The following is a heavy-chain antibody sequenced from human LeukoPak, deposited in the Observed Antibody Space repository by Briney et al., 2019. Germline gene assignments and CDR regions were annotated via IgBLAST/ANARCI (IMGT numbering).Heavy chain of an antibody. CDR3: ARDERWLLDY. CDR1: GYTFSSCG. J-gene: IGHJ4*02. V-gene: IGHV1-18*01. D-gene: IGHD6-19*01. Sequence: ASVKVSCKASGYTFSSCGLGWVRQAPGQGLEWMGWINTYNGKPNYAQKLQGRVSLTTDTSTSTAYMELTSLRSDDTAVYYCARDERWLLDYWGQGTLVTVSS. CDR2: INTYNGKP.